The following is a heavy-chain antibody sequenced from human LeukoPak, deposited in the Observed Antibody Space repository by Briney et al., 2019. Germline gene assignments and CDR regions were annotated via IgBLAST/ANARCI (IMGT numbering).Heavy chain of an antibody. CDR1: GYTFTGYY. D-gene: IGHD3-22*01. CDR3: ARARGYYDSSGYSSDAFDI. J-gene: IGHJ3*02. CDR2: INPNSGGT. Sequence: ASVKVSCKASGYTFTGYYMHWVRQAPGQGLEWMGWINPNSGGTNYAQKFQGRVTMTRDTSISTAYMVLSRLRSDDTAVYYCARARGYYDSSGYSSDAFDIWGQGTMVTVSS. V-gene: IGHV1-2*02.